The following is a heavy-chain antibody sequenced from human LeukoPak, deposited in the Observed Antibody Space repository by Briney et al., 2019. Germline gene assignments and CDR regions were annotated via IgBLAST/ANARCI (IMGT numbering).Heavy chain of an antibody. CDR1: GYTFTGYY. Sequence: ASVKVSCKASGYTFTGYYMHWVRQAPGQGLEWMGRINPNSGGTNYAHKFQGRVTMTRDTSISTAYMELSRLRSDDTAVYYCASLIAARAVGDFDYWGQGTLVTVSS. J-gene: IGHJ4*02. CDR2: INPNSGGT. D-gene: IGHD6-6*01. CDR3: ASLIAARAVGDFDY. V-gene: IGHV1-2*06.